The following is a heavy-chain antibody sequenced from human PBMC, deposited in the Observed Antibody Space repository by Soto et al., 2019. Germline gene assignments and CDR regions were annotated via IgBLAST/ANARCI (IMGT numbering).Heavy chain of an antibody. V-gene: IGHV3-23*01. Sequence: GGSLEISSAASGFTFISFAMSWVRQAPGKGLEWVSGISGSGGSTDYADSVKGRFTISRDNFKNTLYMHMNSLRVEDTAVYYCAKDLWNIVVVTVIPDAFDIWGQGTMVTVSS. CDR2: ISGSGGST. D-gene: IGHD2-21*02. CDR3: AKDLWNIVVVTVIPDAFDI. CDR1: GFTFISFA. J-gene: IGHJ3*02.